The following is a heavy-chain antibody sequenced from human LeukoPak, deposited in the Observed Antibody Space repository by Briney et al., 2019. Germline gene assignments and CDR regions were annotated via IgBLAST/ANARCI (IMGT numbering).Heavy chain of an antibody. CDR2: IKSKTDGGTT. D-gene: IGHD5-24*01. CDR1: GFTLTNAW. J-gene: IGHJ4*02. Sequence: GGSLRLSCAASGFTLTNAWMSWVRQAPGKGLEWVGRIKSKTDGGTTDYAAPVKGRFTISRDDSKNTLYLQMNSLKTEDTAVYYCTTDLGDGLFDYWGQGTLVTVSS. CDR3: TTDLGDGLFDY. V-gene: IGHV3-15*01.